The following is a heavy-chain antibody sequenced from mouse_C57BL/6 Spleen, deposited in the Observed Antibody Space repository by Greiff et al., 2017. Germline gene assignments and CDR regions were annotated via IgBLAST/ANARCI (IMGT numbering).Heavy chain of an antibody. CDR3: ARETLSPDYFDY. CDR2: INPNNGGT. CDR1: GYTFTDYY. V-gene: IGHV1-26*01. D-gene: IGHD1-1*02. Sequence: EVQLQQSGPELVKPGASVKISCKASGYTFTDYYMNWVKQSHGKSLEWIGDINPNNGGTSYNQKFKGKATLTVDKSSSTAYMELRSLTSEDSAVYYCARETLSPDYFDYWGQGTTLTVSS. J-gene: IGHJ2*01.